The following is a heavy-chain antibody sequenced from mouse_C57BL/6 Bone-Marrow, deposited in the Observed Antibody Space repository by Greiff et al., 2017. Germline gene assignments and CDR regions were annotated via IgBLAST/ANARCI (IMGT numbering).Heavy chain of an antibody. V-gene: IGHV5-16*01. CDR3: ARTRSLYYYGSSYDYFDY. CDR1: GFTFSDYY. D-gene: IGHD1-1*01. Sequence: DVHLVESEGGLVQPGSSMKLSCTASGFTFSDYYMAWVRQVPEKGLEWVANINYDGSSTYYLDSLKSRFIISRDNAKNILYLQMSSLKSEDTATYYGARTRSLYYYGSSYDYFDYWGQGTTLTVSS. CDR2: INYDGSST. J-gene: IGHJ2*01.